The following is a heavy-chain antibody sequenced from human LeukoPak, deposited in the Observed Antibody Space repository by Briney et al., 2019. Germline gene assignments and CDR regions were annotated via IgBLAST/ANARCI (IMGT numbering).Heavy chain of an antibody. V-gene: IGHV4-39*07. CDR2: IYYSGST. Sequence: PSETLSLTCTVSGGSISSSSYYWGWIRQPPGKGLEWIGSIYYSGSTYYNPSLKSRVTISVDTSKNQFSLKLSSVTAADTAVYYCARERMGYDRPYYMDVWGKGTTVTVSS. J-gene: IGHJ6*03. CDR1: GGSISSSSYY. CDR3: ARERMGYDRPYYMDV. D-gene: IGHD3-22*01.